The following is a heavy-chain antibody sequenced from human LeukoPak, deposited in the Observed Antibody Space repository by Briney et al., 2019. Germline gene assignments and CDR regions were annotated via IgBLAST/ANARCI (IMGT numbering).Heavy chain of an antibody. Sequence: GASVTVSCKASGGTFSSYAISWVRQAPGQGLEWMGGIIPIFGTANYAQMFQGRVTITTDESTSTAYMELSSLRSEDTAVYYCARDRRGDGYNYDNWFDPWGQGTLVTVSS. J-gene: IGHJ5*02. CDR1: GGTFSSYA. D-gene: IGHD5-24*01. V-gene: IGHV1-69*05. CDR3: ARDRRGDGYNYDNWFDP. CDR2: IIPIFGTA.